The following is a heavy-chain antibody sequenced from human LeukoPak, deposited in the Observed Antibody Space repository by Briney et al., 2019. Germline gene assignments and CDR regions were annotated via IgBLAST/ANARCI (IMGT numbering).Heavy chain of an antibody. J-gene: IGHJ6*04. V-gene: IGHV3-11*04. CDR2: ISGSGGST. Sequence: GGSLTLSCAASGFTFSDYYMSWIRQAPGKGLEWVSAISGSGGSTYYADSVKGRFTISRDNAKNSLYLQMNSLRAEDTAVYYCAELGITMIGGVWGKGTTVTISS. CDR3: AELGITMIGGV. D-gene: IGHD3-10*02. CDR1: GFTFSDYY.